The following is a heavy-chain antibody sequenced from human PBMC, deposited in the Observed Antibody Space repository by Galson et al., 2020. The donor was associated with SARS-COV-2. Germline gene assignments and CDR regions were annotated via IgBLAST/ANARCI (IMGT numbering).Heavy chain of an antibody. CDR3: ARSPYRTLAPGPFEY. V-gene: IGHV3-30*04. J-gene: IGHJ4*02. CDR1: GFAFSSYA. Sequence: GESLKISCTASGFAFSSYALHWVRQAPGKGLEWVAVISYDAIHKSYSDSVKGRFTISRDNSKNTLYLQMNSLRAEDTAVYFCARSPYRTLAPGPFEYWGQGTLVTVSS. CDR2: ISYDAIHK. D-gene: IGHD2-2*01.